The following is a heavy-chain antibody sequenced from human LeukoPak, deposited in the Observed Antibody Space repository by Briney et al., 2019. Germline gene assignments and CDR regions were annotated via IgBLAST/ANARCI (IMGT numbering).Heavy chain of an antibody. V-gene: IGHV3-21*01. CDR2: ISSSSSYI. CDR3: ASLTTVTDDAFDI. J-gene: IGHJ3*02. Sequence: GGSLRLSCAASGFTFSSYSMNWVRQAPGKGLEWVSSISSSSSYIYYADSVKGRFTISRDNAKNSLYLQMNSLRAEDTAVYYCASLTTVTDDAFDIWGQGTMVTVSS. D-gene: IGHD4-17*01. CDR1: GFTFSSYS.